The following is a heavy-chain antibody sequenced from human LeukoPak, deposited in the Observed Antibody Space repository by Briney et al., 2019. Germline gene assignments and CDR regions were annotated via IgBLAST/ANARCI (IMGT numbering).Heavy chain of an antibody. J-gene: IGHJ5*02. Sequence: SETLSLACTVSGASIGSSKYWGWIRQPPGKRREGIGTISYSGRTYYNPSLKSRIPISVDTSKNQFSLKLRSVTPADTAVYYCARDPSGSFFNWFDPWGQGTLVTVSS. D-gene: IGHD1-26*01. CDR3: ARDPSGSFFNWFDP. V-gene: IGHV4-39*07. CDR1: GASIGSSKY. CDR2: ISYSGRT.